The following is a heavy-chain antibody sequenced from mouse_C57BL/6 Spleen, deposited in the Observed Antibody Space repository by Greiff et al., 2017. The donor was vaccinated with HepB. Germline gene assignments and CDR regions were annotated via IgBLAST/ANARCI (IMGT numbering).Heavy chain of an antibody. CDR1: GFTFSSYG. CDR3: ARRYGYDEAWFAY. J-gene: IGHJ3*01. CDR2: ISSGGSYT. V-gene: IGHV5-6*01. Sequence: EVQVVESGGDLVKPGGSLKLSCAASGFTFSSYGMSWVRQTPDKRLEWVATISSGGSYTYYPDSVKGRFTISRDNAKNTLYLQMSSLKSEDTAMYYCARRYGYDEAWFAYWGQGTLVTVSA. D-gene: IGHD2-2*01.